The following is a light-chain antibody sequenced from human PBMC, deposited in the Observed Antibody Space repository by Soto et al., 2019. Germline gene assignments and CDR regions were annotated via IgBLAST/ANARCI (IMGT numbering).Light chain of an antibody. V-gene: IGKV1-6*01. J-gene: IGKJ1*01. Sequence: AIQRTQSPSSLSTSVGDRVTITCRASQGIRSDLAWYQKKSGKAPKLLIYAASSLQSGVPSRFSGSGSGSDFTLTISSLQPEDFATYYCLQDYTYPRTFGQGTSVEI. CDR2: AAS. CDR3: LQDYTYPRT. CDR1: QGIRSD.